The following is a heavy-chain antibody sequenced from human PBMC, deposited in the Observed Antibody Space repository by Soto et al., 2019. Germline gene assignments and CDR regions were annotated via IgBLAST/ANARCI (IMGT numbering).Heavy chain of an antibody. J-gene: IGHJ5*02. CDR3: ARDNNIMVRGVVPIFSNWFDP. CDR2: IYTSGST. CDR1: VGSISSYY. Sequence: PSETLSLTCTFSVGSISSYYWSWIGQPAGNGLERIGRIYTSGSTNYNPSLKSRVTMSVDTSKNQFSLKLSSVTAADTAVYYCARDNNIMVRGVVPIFSNWFDPWGQGTMVTVSS. V-gene: IGHV4-4*07. D-gene: IGHD3-10*01.